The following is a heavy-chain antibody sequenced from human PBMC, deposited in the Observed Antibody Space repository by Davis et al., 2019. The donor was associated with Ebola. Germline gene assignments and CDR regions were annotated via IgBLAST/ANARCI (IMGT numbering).Heavy chain of an antibody. CDR1: GFTFSSYA. J-gene: IGHJ4*02. V-gene: IGHV3-23*01. CDR2: ISGSGGST. D-gene: IGHD3-10*01. CDR3: AKGGTMVRGVPPTGFEY. Sequence: GESLKISCAASGFTFSSYAMSWVRQAPGKGLEWVSAISGSGGSTYYADSVKGRFTISRDNSKNTLYLQMNSLRAEDTAVYYCAKGGTMVRGVPPTGFEYWGQGTLVTVSS.